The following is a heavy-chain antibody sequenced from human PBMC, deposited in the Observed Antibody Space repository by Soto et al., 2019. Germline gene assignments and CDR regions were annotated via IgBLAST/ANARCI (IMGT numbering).Heavy chain of an antibody. D-gene: IGHD3-9*01. J-gene: IGHJ5*02. V-gene: IGHV1-18*01. CDR2: ISGYNGNT. CDR3: ALRNYDISPEDNWFDP. CDR1: GYTFTRSG. Sequence: GASVKVSCKASGYTFTRSGISWVRQAPGQGLEWMGWISGYNGNTNYAQKLQGRVTMTTDTSTSTAYMELRSLRSDDTAVYYCALRNYDISPEDNWFDPWGQGTLVTVSS.